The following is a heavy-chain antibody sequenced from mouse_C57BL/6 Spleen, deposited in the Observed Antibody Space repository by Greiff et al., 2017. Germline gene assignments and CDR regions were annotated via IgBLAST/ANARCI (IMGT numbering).Heavy chain of an antibody. CDR2: IDPSDSYT. CDR1: GYTFTSYW. CDR3: ARRPY. J-gene: IGHJ2*01. V-gene: IGHV1-50*01. Sequence: QVQLQQPGAELVKPGASVKLSCKASGYTFTSYWMPWVKQRPGQGLEWIGEIDPSDSYTNYNQKFKGKATLTVDTSSSTAYMQLGSLTSEDSAVFYCARRPYWGQGTTLTVSS.